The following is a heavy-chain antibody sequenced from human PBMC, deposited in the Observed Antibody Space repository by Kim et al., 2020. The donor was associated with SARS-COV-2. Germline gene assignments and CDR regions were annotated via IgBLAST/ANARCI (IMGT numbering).Heavy chain of an antibody. CDR3: ASRYNWSCAFDI. J-gene: IGHJ3*02. Sequence: SETLSLTCTVSGGSISSSSYYWGWIRQPPGQGLEWIGSIYYSGSTYYNPTLKSRVTISVATSKNPLYLKLVTVTAAATYLYHGASRYNWSCAFDIWG. D-gene: IGHD1-20*01. V-gene: IGHV4-39*01. CDR1: GGSISSSSYY. CDR2: IYYSGST.